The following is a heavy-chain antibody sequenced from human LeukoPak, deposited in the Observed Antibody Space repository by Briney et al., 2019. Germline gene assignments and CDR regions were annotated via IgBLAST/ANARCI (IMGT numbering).Heavy chain of an antibody. CDR1: GGSFSGYY. D-gene: IGHD4-17*01. CDR3: ARDGYGEGALVY. CDR2: INHSGST. Sequence: SETLSLTCAVYGGSFSGYYWSWIRQPPGKGLEWIGEINHSGSTNYNPSLKSRVTISVDTSKNQFSLKLSSVTAADTAVYYCARDGYGEGALVYWGQGTLVTVSS. J-gene: IGHJ4*02. V-gene: IGHV4-34*09.